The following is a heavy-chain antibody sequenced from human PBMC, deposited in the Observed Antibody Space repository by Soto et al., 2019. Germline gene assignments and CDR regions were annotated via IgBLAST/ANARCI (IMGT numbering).Heavy chain of an antibody. CDR2: ISAYNGKT. CDR1: GYTFTMYG. D-gene: IGHD1-26*01. J-gene: IGHJ5*02. CDR3: ARSPGAVGTSWLDP. V-gene: IGHV1-18*01. Sequence: ASVKVSCKASGYTFTMYGIGWVRQAPGQGLEWMGWISAYNGKTKYAEKVQGRVTMTTDTSTSTAYMELRSLGFDDTAVYYCARSPGAVGTSWLDPWGQGSLVTVSS.